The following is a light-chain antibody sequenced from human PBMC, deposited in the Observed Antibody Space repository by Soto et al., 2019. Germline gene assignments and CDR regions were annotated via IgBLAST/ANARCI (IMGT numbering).Light chain of an antibody. V-gene: IGLV2-23*02. CDR1: SSDVGSYNL. CDR2: EVS. CDR3: CSYAGSGTFYV. J-gene: IGLJ1*01. Sequence: QSGLTQPASVSGSPGQSITISCTGTSSDVGSYNLVSWYQQHPGKAPKLMIYEVSKRPSGVSNGFSGSKSGNTASLTISGLQAEDEADYYCCSYAGSGTFYVFGTGTKVTVL.